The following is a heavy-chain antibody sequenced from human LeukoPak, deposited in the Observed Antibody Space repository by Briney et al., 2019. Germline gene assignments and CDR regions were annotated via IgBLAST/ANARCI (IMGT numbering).Heavy chain of an antibody. Sequence: GGSLRLSCAASGFTFDDYAMHWVRQAPGKGLEWVSGISWNSGSIGYADSVKGRFTISRDNAKNSLYLQMNSLRAEDMALYYCARDAAKLGYWYFDLWGRGTLVTVSS. CDR3: ARDAAKLGYWYFDL. D-gene: IGHD3-16*01. J-gene: IGHJ2*01. CDR2: ISWNSGSI. V-gene: IGHV3-9*03. CDR1: GFTFDDYA.